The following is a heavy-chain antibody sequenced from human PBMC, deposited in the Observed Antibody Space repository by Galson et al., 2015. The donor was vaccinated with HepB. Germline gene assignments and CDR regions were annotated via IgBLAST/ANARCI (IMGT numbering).Heavy chain of an antibody. CDR1: GYTFTSYY. CDR2: INPSGGST. Sequence: SCKASGYTFTSYYMHWVRQAPGQGPEWMGIINPSGGSTSYAQKFQGRVTMTRDTSTSTVYMELSSLRSEDTAVYYCARDLSGHENAFDIWGQGTMVTVSS. CDR3: ARDLSGHENAFDI. J-gene: IGHJ3*02. D-gene: IGHD3-10*01. V-gene: IGHV1-46*01.